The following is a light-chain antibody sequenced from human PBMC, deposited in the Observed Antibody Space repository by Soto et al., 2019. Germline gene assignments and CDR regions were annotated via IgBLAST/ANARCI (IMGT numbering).Light chain of an antibody. CDR3: GSCDDSLSAGVV. CDR1: SSNIGNKY. CDR2: DND. V-gene: IGLV1-51*01. Sequence: QSVLTQPPSVSASPGQKVTISCSGTSSNIGNKYVFWSQQLPGTAPKLLIYDNDKRPSGIPDRFSASKSGTSATPDITGLQPGDEADYYCGSCDDSLSAGVVFGGGTKLTVL. J-gene: IGLJ3*02.